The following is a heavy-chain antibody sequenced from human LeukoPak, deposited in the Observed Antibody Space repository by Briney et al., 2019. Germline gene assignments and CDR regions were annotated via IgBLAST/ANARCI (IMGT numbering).Heavy chain of an antibody. Sequence: ASVKVSCKTSGYTFNNYGISWVRQAPGQGLEWMGWMNPNSGNTGYAQKFQGRVTMTRNTSISTAYMELSSLRSEDTAVYYCARESRYSSSWYIINDYWGQGTLVTVSS. CDR1: GYTFNNYG. CDR3: ARESRYSSSWYIINDY. D-gene: IGHD6-13*01. CDR2: MNPNSGNT. V-gene: IGHV1-8*02. J-gene: IGHJ4*02.